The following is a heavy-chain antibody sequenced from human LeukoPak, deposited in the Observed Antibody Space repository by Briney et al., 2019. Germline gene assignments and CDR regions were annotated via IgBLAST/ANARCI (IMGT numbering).Heavy chain of an antibody. V-gene: IGHV4-59*01. CDR2: IYYSGST. CDR1: GGSISSYY. Sequence: SETLSLTCTVSGGSISSYYWSWIRQPPGKGLEWIGYIYYSGSTNYNPSLKSRVTISVDTSKNQFSLKLSSVTAADTAVYYCARAPTGWDYYYYYMDVWGKGTTVTVSS. D-gene: IGHD1-1*01. J-gene: IGHJ6*03. CDR3: ARAPTGWDYYYYYMDV.